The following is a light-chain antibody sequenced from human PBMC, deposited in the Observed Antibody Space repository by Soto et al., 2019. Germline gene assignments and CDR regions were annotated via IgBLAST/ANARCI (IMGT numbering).Light chain of an antibody. V-gene: IGLV2-14*01. CDR1: SSDIGGYNY. Sequence: QSALTQPASVSGSPGQSITISCSGTSSDIGGYNYVSWYQQYPGKAPKLMMYEVNNRPSGVSYRFSGSKSGNTASLTISGLQAEDEADYYCSSYTSTTTLIFGGGTKVTVL. J-gene: IGLJ2*01. CDR2: EVN. CDR3: SSYTSTTTLI.